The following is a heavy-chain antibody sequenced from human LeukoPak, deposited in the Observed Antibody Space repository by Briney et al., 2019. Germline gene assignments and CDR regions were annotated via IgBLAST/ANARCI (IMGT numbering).Heavy chain of an antibody. V-gene: IGHV3-48*01. D-gene: IGHD1-26*01. CDR2: ISSSSTTV. J-gene: IGHJ4*02. CDR1: GFTFSSYW. CDR3: AGDRASGRGHDY. Sequence: GGSLRLSCAASGFTFSSYWMHWVRQAPGKGLEWVSYISSSSTTVYYADSVKGRFTISRDNAKNSLYLQMNSLRAEDTAVYYCAGDRASGRGHDYWGQGTLVTVSS.